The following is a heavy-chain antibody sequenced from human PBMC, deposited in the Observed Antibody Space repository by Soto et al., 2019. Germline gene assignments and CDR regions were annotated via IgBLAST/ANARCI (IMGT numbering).Heavy chain of an antibody. D-gene: IGHD3-16*01. CDR3: ARSRASKGGIYYYYMDV. CDR1: GYTFTSYD. V-gene: IGHV1-8*01. J-gene: IGHJ6*03. CDR2: MNPNSGNT. Sequence: QVQLVQSGAEVKKPGASVKVSCKASGYTFTSYDINWVRQATGQGLEWMGWMNPNSGNTGYAQKFKGRVTMTRNTSISTAYMELSSLRSEDTAVYYCARSRASKGGIYYYYMDVWGKGTTVTVSS.